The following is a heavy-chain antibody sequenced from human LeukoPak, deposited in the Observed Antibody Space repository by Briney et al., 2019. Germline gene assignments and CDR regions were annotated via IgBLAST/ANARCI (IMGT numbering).Heavy chain of an antibody. J-gene: IGHJ4*02. CDR2: FSGGGDST. Sequence: GGSLRLSCAASGFTISSYPMSWVRQAPGKGLEWVSGFSGGGDSTDYADSVKGRFTISRDISKNTLYLQMNSLTAEDTALYYCAKGRLVPAALFDYWGQGTLVTVSS. CDR1: GFTISSYP. CDR3: AKGRLVPAALFDY. V-gene: IGHV3-23*01. D-gene: IGHD2-2*01.